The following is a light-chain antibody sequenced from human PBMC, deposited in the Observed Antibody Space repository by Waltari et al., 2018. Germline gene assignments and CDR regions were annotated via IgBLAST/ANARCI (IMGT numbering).Light chain of an antibody. V-gene: IGLV2-14*01. J-gene: IGLJ2*01. CDR2: EVS. Sequence: QSALTQPASVSGSPGQSITISCTGTSSDVGGYNYVSWYQQHPGKAPKLMIYEVSNRPSGVSNRSSGSKSGNTASLTISGLQAEDEADYYCSSYTSSSTKVFGGGTKLTVL. CDR1: SSDVGGYNY. CDR3: SSYTSSSTKV.